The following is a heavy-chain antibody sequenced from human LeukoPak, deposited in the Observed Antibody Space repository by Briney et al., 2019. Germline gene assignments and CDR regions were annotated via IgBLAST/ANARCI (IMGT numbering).Heavy chain of an antibody. CDR3: AKGKDYYDSSGYCHY. V-gene: IGHV3-11*01. CDR2: ISSSGSTI. J-gene: IGHJ4*02. D-gene: IGHD3-22*01. Sequence: PGGSLRLSCAASGFTFSDYYMSWIRQAPGKGLEWVSYISSSGSTIYYADSVKGRFTISRDNAKNSLYLQMNSLRAEDTAVYYCAKGKDYYDSSGYCHYWGQGTLVTVSS. CDR1: GFTFSDYY.